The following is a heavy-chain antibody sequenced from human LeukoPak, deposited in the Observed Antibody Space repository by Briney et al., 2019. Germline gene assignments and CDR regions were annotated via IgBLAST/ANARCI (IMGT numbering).Heavy chain of an antibody. Sequence: GGSLRLSCATSGFTFDDYAMHWVRQAPGNGLEWVSGISWNSGSIGYADSVKGRFTISRDNAKNSLYLQMNSLRAEDTALYYCAKGQIVGATTSGFDYWGQGTLVTVSS. CDR3: AKGQIVGATTSGFDY. CDR2: ISWNSGSI. J-gene: IGHJ4*02. D-gene: IGHD1-26*01. V-gene: IGHV3-9*01. CDR1: GFTFDDYA.